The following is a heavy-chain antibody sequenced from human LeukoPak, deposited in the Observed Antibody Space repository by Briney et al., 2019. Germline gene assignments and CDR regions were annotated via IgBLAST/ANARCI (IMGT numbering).Heavy chain of an antibody. J-gene: IGHJ4*02. V-gene: IGHV4-59*08. D-gene: IGHD4/OR15-4a*01. CDR2: IHYSGSA. Sequence: SETLSLTCSVSGGSIRSYYWSWIRQPPGKGLEWIGYIHYSGSAYYNPSIKSRVTISVDPSKNLLSLKLTSVTAADTGVYYCARLTMPTGPGDYWGQGTLVTVSS. CDR1: GGSIRSYY. CDR3: ARLTMPTGPGDY.